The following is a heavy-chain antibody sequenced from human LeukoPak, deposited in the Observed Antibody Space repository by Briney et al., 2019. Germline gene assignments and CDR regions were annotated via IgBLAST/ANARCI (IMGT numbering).Heavy chain of an antibody. J-gene: IGHJ4*02. Sequence: GGSLRLSCAASPFTFSSYGMHWVRQAPGKGLEWVAYIQYDGSNQQYADSVKGRFTISRDNSKNTLYLQMNSLRAEDTAVYYCAKPTDWGQGTLVTVSS. V-gene: IGHV3-30*02. CDR1: PFTFSSYG. CDR2: IQYDGSNQ. CDR3: AKPTD.